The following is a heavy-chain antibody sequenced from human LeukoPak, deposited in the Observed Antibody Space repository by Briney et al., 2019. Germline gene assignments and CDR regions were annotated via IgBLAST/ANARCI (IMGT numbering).Heavy chain of an antibody. CDR2: VYYSGST. CDR3: ARHPSGSGWIRADFDI. CDR1: GGSISSYY. V-gene: IGHV4-59*08. D-gene: IGHD6-19*01. Sequence: PSQTLSLTCTVSGGSISSYYWSWIRQPPEKGLEWIGYVYYSGSTNYDPSLKSRVTISVDTSKNQFSLKLSSVTAADTAVYYCARHPSGSGWIRADFDIWGQGTMVTVSS. J-gene: IGHJ3*02.